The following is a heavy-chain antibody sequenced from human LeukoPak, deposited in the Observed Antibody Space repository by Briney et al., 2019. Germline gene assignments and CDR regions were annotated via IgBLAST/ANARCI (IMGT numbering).Heavy chain of an antibody. V-gene: IGHV3-53*01. CDR1: GFTVSSNY. Sequence: PGGSLRLSRAASGFTVSSNYMSWVRQAPGKGLEWVSVIYSGGSTYYADSVKGRFTISRDNSKNTLYLQMNSLRAEDTAVYYCARLDRYFDWLPFDYWGQGTLVTVSS. J-gene: IGHJ4*02. D-gene: IGHD3-9*01. CDR2: IYSGGST. CDR3: ARLDRYFDWLPFDY.